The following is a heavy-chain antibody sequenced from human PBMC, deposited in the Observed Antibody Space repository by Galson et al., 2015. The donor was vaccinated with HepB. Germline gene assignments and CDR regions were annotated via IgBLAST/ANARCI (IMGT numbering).Heavy chain of an antibody. CDR3: ARVWGIAVAGTWWFDP. Sequence: SLRLSCAASGFIFKNYNMNWVRQAPGKGLEWVSSINNSGDFTYYAESVKGRFTISRDNAKNSLFLQMNSLRAEDAAVYYCARVWGIAVAGTWWFDPWGKGTVVTVSS. CDR1: GFIFKNYN. V-gene: IGHV3-21*01. J-gene: IGHJ5*02. D-gene: IGHD6-19*01. CDR2: INNSGDFT.